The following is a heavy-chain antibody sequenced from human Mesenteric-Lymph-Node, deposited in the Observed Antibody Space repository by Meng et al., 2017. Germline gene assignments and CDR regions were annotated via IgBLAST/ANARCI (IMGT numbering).Heavy chain of an antibody. CDR2: ISWNSGSI. J-gene: IGHJ4*02. CDR3: AREGKVTFDY. Sequence: GGSLRLSCAASGFTFDDYAMHWVRQAPGKGLEWVSGISWNSGSIGYADSVKGRFTISRDNAKNTLYLQMNSLRADDTAVYYCAREGKVTFDYWGQGTLVTVSS. CDR1: GFTFDDYA. D-gene: IGHD4-23*01. V-gene: IGHV3-9*01.